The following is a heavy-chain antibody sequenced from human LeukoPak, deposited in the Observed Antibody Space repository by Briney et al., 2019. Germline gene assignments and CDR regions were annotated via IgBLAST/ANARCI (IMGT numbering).Heavy chain of an antibody. Sequence: GGSLRLSCAASGFTFSSYGFHWVRQAPGKGLEWMVAISPDGSKTSFADSARGRFTISRDNSKNTIYLQMDSLRPEDTAVYYCAKVGTSREELWYNWFDPWGQGTLVTVSS. CDR2: ISPDGSKT. V-gene: IGHV3-30*18. CDR3: AKVGTSREELWYNWFDP. CDR1: GFTFSSYG. J-gene: IGHJ5*02. D-gene: IGHD5-18*01.